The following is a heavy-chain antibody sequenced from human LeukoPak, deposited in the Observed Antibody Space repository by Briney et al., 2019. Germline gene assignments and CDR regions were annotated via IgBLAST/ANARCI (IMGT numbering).Heavy chain of an antibody. D-gene: IGHD3-9*01. CDR3: AKDPHYDILTGPFDY. CDR2: ISYDGSNK. Sequence: GGSLRLSCAASGFTFSSYGMHWVRQAPGKGLEWVAVISYDGSNKYYADSVKGRFTISRDNSKNTLYLQMNSLRAEDTAVYYCAKDPHYDILTGPFDYWGQGTLVTVSS. V-gene: IGHV3-30*18. J-gene: IGHJ4*02. CDR1: GFTFSSYG.